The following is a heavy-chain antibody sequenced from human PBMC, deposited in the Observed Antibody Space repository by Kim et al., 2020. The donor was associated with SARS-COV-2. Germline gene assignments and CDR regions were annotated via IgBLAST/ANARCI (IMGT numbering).Heavy chain of an antibody. J-gene: IGHJ4*02. V-gene: IGHV4-31*02. D-gene: IGHD3-3*01. Sequence: SLKSRVTVSLATSKNQFSLKLSSVTAADTAVYYCARVRITIFGVVTEFDYWGQGTLVTVSS. CDR3: ARVRITIFGVVTEFDY.